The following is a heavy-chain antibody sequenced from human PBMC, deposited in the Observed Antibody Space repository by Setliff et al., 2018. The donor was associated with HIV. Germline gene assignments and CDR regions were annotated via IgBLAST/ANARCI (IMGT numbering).Heavy chain of an antibody. D-gene: IGHD6-13*01. CDR1: GFSLSNARMG. CDR3: ARQNIAAYWFDP. J-gene: IGHJ5*02. Sequence: GSGPTLVNPTETLTLTCTVSGFSLSNARMGVSWIRQPAGKGPEWIGYISYSGISNYNPSLKSRVTISLDTSKNHFSLQLRSVTAADTAVYHCARQNIAAYWFDPWGQGTLVTVSS. CDR2: ISYSGIS. V-gene: IGHV4-61*10.